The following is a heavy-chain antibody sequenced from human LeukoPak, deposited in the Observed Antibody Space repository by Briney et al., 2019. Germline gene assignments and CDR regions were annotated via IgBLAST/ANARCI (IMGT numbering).Heavy chain of an antibody. CDR1: GFTFSSYE. CDR3: ARVQSFDGSTWSIPTY. V-gene: IGHV3-48*03. Sequence: GGSLRLSCAASGFTFSSYEMNWVRQAPGKGLEWVSYISSSGSTIYYADSVKGRFTISRDNAKNSLQLQMDSLRAEDTAVYYCARVQSFDGSTWSIPTYWGQGTLVTVSS. D-gene: IGHD6-13*01. J-gene: IGHJ4*02. CDR2: ISSSGSTI.